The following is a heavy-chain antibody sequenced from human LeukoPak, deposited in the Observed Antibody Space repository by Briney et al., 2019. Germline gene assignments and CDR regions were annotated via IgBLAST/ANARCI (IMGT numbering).Heavy chain of an antibody. CDR2: ISAYNGNT. D-gene: IGHD2-15*01. Sequence: ASVKVSCKASGYIFTSYGISWVRQAPGQGLEWMGWISAYNGNTNYAQKLQGRVTMTTDTSTSTAYMELRSLRSDDTAVYYCARDKSYCSGSSCYDYYYYYVMDVWGQGTTVTVSS. J-gene: IGHJ6*02. CDR1: GYIFTSYG. V-gene: IGHV1-18*01. CDR3: ARDKSYCSGSSCYDYYYYYVMDV.